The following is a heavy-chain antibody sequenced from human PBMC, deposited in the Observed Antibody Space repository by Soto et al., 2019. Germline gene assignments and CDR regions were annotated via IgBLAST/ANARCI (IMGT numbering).Heavy chain of an antibody. Sequence: SETLSLTCTVSGGSISSYCWSWIRQPPGKGLEWIGYIYYSGSTNYNPSLKSRVTISVDTSKNQFSLKLSSVTAADTAVYYCARGGSSGYVYWGQGTLVTVSS. CDR3: ARGGSSGYVY. CDR2: IYYSGST. J-gene: IGHJ4*02. V-gene: IGHV4-59*08. CDR1: GGSISSYC. D-gene: IGHD5-12*01.